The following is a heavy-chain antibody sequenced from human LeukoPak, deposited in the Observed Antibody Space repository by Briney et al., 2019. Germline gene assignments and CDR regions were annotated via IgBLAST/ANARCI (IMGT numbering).Heavy chain of an antibody. V-gene: IGHV4-59*01. J-gene: IGHJ4*02. CDR1: GGSISNYY. D-gene: IGHD5-24*01. Sequence: NPSETLSLTCTVSGGSISNYYWSWIRQPPGKGLEWIGYVYYSGSTTYNPSLKSRVTISVDTSKNQFSLKLSSVTAADTAVYYCARDGYNSFDSWGQGTLVTVFS. CDR2: VYYSGST. CDR3: ARDGYNSFDS.